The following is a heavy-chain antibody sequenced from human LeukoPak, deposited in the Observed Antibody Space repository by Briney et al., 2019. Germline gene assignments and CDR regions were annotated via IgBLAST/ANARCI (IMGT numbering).Heavy chain of an antibody. CDR1: GFTFSSYG. Sequence: GRSLRLSCAASGFTFSSYGMHWVRQAPGKGLEWVAVIWYDGSNKYYADSVKGRFTTSRDNSKNTLYLQMNGLRAEDTAVYYCARDMSGSLDYWGQGTLVTVSS. CDR3: ARDMSGSLDY. CDR2: IWYDGSNK. V-gene: IGHV3-33*01. J-gene: IGHJ4*02. D-gene: IGHD1-26*01.